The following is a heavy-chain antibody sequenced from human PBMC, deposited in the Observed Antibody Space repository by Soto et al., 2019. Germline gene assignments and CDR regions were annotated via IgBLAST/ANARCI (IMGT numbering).Heavy chain of an antibody. D-gene: IGHD3-10*01. Sequence: SETLSLTCAVYGGSFSGHYWSWIRQPPGKGLEWIGEINHSGSTNYNPSLKSRVTISVDTSKNQFSLKLSSVTAADTAVYYCARGSVLLCFGESPNCFDPWGQGTLVTVSS. V-gene: IGHV4-34*01. CDR2: INHSGST. CDR1: GGSFSGHY. J-gene: IGHJ5*02. CDR3: ARGSVLLCFGESPNCFDP.